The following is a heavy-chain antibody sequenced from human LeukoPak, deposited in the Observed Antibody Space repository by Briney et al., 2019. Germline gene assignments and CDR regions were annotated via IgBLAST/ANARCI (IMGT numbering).Heavy chain of an antibody. CDR1: GASVSGSNYY. V-gene: IGHV4-39*07. D-gene: IGHD3-10*01. CDR3: ARVYGSGSYSDS. CDR2: IYYSGST. Sequence: SETLSLTCAVSGASVSGSNYYWGWIRQPPGRGLEWIGSIYYSGSTYYNPSLKSRVTISVDTSKNQFSLKLSSVTAADTAVYYCARVYGSGSYSDSWGQGTLVTVSS. J-gene: IGHJ4*02.